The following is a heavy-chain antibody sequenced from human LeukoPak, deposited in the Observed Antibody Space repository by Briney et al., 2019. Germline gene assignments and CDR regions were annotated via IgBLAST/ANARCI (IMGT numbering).Heavy chain of an antibody. J-gene: IGHJ4*02. V-gene: IGHV3-7*01. CDR1: GFTFSSYW. Sequence: QSGGSLRLSCAASGFTFSSYWMSWVRQAPGKGLEWVANINQDESQKYFVDSVKGRFIISRDNAKNSVYLQMNSLRAEDTAVYYCARQPFDFWGQGTLVTVSS. CDR3: ARQPFDF. CDR2: INQDESQK.